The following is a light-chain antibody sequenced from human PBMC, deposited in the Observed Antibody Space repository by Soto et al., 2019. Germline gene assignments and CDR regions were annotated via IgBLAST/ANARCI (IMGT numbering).Light chain of an antibody. Sequence: QSVLTQPPSASGAPGQRVTISCTGSSSNIGGGYDVNWYQLLPGTAPKLLIYGNSNRPSGVPDRFSGSKSGTSASLAITGLQAEDEADYYCESYDGSLNGWVFGGGTKVTVL. CDR1: SSNIGGGYD. V-gene: IGLV1-40*01. J-gene: IGLJ3*02. CDR2: GNS. CDR3: ESYDGSLNGWV.